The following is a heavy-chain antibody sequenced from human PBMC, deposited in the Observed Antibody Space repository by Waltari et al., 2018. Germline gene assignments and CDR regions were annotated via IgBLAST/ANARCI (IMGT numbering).Heavy chain of an antibody. D-gene: IGHD4-17*01. CDR1: GFTFDDYT. CDR3: AKTMTTWTFDY. Sequence: EVQLVESGGAVVQPGGSLRLSCTAPGFTFDDYTLHWVRQLPGKGLEWVAVINWDGSTTHYADSVKGRFTVSRDNSKNSLYLHMNSLRREDTALYYCAKTMTTWTFDYWGQGTQVTVSS. CDR2: INWDGSTT. V-gene: IGHV3-43*01. J-gene: IGHJ4*02.